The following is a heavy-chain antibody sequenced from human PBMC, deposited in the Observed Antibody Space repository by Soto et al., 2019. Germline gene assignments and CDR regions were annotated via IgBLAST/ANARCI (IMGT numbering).Heavy chain of an antibody. V-gene: IGHV3-72*01. D-gene: IGHD1-26*01. CDR2: NKNKANNYII. Sequence: EAQLVESGGGLVQPGGSLRLSCAASGFTLSDHYMDWVRQAPGKGLEWVGRNKNKANNYIIEYAASVKGRFTISRDDSKNSLYLQMNNLRTEDTAVYYCATWYSGSPRYWGQGTLVTVSS. CDR3: ATWYSGSPRY. J-gene: IGHJ4*02. CDR1: GFTLSDHY.